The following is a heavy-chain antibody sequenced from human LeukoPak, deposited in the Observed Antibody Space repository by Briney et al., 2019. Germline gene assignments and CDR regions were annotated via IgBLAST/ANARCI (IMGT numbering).Heavy chain of an antibody. V-gene: IGHV1-69*13. CDR3: ARTAGYSSSWYGAFDI. J-gene: IGHJ3*02. D-gene: IGHD6-13*01. Sequence: SVKVSCKASGYTFTSYGISWVRQAPGQGLEWMGGIIPIFGTANYAQKFQGRVTITADESTSTAYMELSSLRSEDTAVYYCARTAGYSSSWYGAFDIWGQGTMVTVSS. CDR1: GYTFTSYG. CDR2: IIPIFGTA.